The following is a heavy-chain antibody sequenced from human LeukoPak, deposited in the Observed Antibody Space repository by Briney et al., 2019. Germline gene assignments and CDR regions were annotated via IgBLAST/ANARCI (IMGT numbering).Heavy chain of an antibody. J-gene: IGHJ6*04. D-gene: IGHD3-10*02. Sequence: RGSLRLSCAASGFTVSSNYMSWVRQAPGKGLEWVSVISSGGSTYYADSVKGRFTISRDNSKNTLYLQMNRRRAEDTAVYYCAELGITILGGGWGKGTTVTISS. CDR3: AELGITILGGG. CDR2: ISSGGST. CDR1: GFTVSSNY. V-gene: IGHV3-53*01.